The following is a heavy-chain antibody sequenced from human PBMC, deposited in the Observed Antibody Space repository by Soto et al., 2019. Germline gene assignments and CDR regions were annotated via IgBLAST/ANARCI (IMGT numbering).Heavy chain of an antibody. J-gene: IGHJ4*02. CDR1: GVTVSSNY. CDR2: IYSGGST. V-gene: IGHV3-66*04. D-gene: IGHD5-18*01. Sequence: EMQLVESGGGLGQPGGSLRLSCAASGVTVSSNYMSWVRQAPGKGLEWVSVIYSGGSTYYADSVKGRFTIARDNAKTALYLQMNSLRAEDTAVYYCARHGYNYGGVFFVYWGPGTLVTVSS. CDR3: ARHGYNYGGVFFVY.